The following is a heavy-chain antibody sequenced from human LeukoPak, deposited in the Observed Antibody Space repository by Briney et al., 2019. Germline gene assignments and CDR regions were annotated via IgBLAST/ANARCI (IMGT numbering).Heavy chain of an antibody. CDR1: GFTVSSNY. CDR2: IYSGGST. CDR3: AKSVFLPAAKFDY. Sequence: GGSLRLSCAASGFTVSSNYMSWVRQAPGKGLEWVSVIYSGGSTYYADSVKGRFTISRDNSKNTLYLQMNSLRAEDTAVYYCAKSVFLPAAKFDYWGQGTLVTVSS. D-gene: IGHD2-2*01. V-gene: IGHV3-53*01. J-gene: IGHJ4*02.